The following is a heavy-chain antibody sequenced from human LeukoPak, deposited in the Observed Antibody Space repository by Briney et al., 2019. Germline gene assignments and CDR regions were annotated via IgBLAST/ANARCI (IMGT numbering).Heavy chain of an antibody. D-gene: IGHD5-24*01. J-gene: IGHJ3*02. CDR3: ARGAESGRWLQLPGWGNAFDI. V-gene: IGHV1-8*03. CDR2: MNPNSGNT. CDR1: GYTFTSYD. Sequence: ASVKVSCKASGYTFTSYDINWVRQATGQGLEWMGWMNPNSGNTGYAQKFQGRVTITRNTSISTAYMELSSLRSEDTAVYYCARGAESGRWLQLPGWGNAFDIWGQGTMVTVSS.